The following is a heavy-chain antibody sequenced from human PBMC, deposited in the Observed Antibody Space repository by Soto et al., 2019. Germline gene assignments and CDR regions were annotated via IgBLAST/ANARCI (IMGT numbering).Heavy chain of an antibody. CDR2: ISSSSSTI. CDR3: ARDLNYRRFDI. D-gene: IGHD1-7*01. CDR1: GFTFSSYS. V-gene: IGHV3-48*01. Sequence: GGSLRLSCAASGFTFSSYSMNWVRQAPGKGLEWVSYISSSSSTIYYADSVKGRFTISRDNAKNSLYLQMNSLRAEDTAVYYCARDLNYRRFDIWGQGTMVTVSS. J-gene: IGHJ3*02.